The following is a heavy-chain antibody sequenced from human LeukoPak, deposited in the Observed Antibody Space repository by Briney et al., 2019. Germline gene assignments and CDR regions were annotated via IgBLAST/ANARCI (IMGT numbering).Heavy chain of an antibody. J-gene: IGHJ6*02. CDR3: ASGYTNGPRVDV. V-gene: IGHV3-74*01. Sequence: GGSLRLSCTASGFSFSGHWMHWARQLPGKGLVWVSRISPTGSTTSYADSVKGRFTVSRDNAKNTLYLQVNNLRAEDTAVYYCASGYTNGPRVDVWGQGTTVTVSS. CDR1: GFSFSGHW. D-gene: IGHD6-19*01. CDR2: ISPTGSTT.